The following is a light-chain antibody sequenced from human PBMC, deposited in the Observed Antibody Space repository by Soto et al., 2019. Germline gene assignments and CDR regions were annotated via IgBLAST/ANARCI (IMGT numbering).Light chain of an antibody. CDR1: QSVSSN. CDR2: GAS. CDR3: QQYNNWPPWT. Sequence: EIVMTQSPATLSGSPGERATLSCRASQSVSSNLAWYQQKPGQAPRLLIYGASTRATGIPARFSGSGSGTEFTRTISSLQSEDCAVYYCQQYNNWPPWTFGQGAKVESK. V-gene: IGKV3-15*01. J-gene: IGKJ1*01.